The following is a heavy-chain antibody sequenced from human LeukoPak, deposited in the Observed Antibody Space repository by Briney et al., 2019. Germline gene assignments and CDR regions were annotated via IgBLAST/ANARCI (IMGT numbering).Heavy chain of an antibody. CDR2: IYTSGST. D-gene: IGHD2-15*01. J-gene: IGHJ4*02. CDR3: ARTASDSDY. CDR1: GGSISSGSYY. V-gene: IGHV4-61*02. Sequence: SQTLSLTCTVSGGSISSGSYYWSWIRQPAGKGLEWIGRIYTSGSTNYNPSLKSRVTISVDASKNQFSLKLSSVTAADTAVYYCARTASDSDYWGQGTLVTVSP.